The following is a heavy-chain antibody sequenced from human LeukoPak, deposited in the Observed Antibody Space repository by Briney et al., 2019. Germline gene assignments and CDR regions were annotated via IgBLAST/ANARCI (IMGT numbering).Heavy chain of an antibody. J-gene: IGHJ3*02. V-gene: IGHV4-39*07. CDR1: GGSISRSGYY. CDR2: MYHSGST. Sequence: PSETLSLTCTVSGGSISRSGYYWSWIRQAPGKGLEWIGSMYHSGSTYYNPSLKSRVTISVDTSKNQFSLKLSSVTAADTAVYYCARDGSDGSGIDAFDIWGQGTMVTVSS. D-gene: IGHD3-10*01. CDR3: ARDGSDGSGIDAFDI.